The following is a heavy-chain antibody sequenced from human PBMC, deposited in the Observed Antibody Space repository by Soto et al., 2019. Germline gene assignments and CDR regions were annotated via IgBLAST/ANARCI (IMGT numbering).Heavy chain of an antibody. V-gene: IGHV3-30-3*01. CDR1: GFTFSSYA. Sequence: PGGSLRLSCAASGFTFSSYAMHWVRQAPGKGLEWVAVTSYDGSNKYYADSVKGRFTISRDNSKNTLYLQMNSLRAEDTAVYYCARGLLIAARPKGLDYWGQGTLVTVSS. CDR2: TSYDGSNK. J-gene: IGHJ4*02. D-gene: IGHD6-6*01. CDR3: ARGLLIAARPKGLDY.